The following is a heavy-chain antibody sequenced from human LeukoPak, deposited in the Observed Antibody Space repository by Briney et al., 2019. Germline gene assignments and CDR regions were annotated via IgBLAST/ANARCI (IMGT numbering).Heavy chain of an antibody. CDR3: ARDTTGYGSGDY. D-gene: IGHD3-10*01. Sequence: GGSLRLSCAASGFTVSSNYMSWVRQAPGKGLEWDSVIYSGGSTYYADSVKGRFTISRDNSKNTLYLQMNSLRAEDTAVYYCARDTTGYGSGDYWGQGTLVTVSS. J-gene: IGHJ4*02. CDR1: GFTVSSNY. V-gene: IGHV3-66*01. CDR2: IYSGGST.